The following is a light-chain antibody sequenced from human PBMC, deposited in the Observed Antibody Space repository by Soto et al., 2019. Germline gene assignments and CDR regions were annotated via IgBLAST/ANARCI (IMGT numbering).Light chain of an antibody. CDR2: DAS. CDR3: QQYNSYPVT. CDR1: QSISSW. Sequence: DIQMTQSPSTLSASVGDRVTITCRASQSISSWLAWYQQKPGKAPKLLIYDASSLESGVPSRFSGSGSGTEFTLTISSLQPDGFATYYCQQYNSYPVTFGQGTKVEIK. J-gene: IGKJ1*01. V-gene: IGKV1-5*01.